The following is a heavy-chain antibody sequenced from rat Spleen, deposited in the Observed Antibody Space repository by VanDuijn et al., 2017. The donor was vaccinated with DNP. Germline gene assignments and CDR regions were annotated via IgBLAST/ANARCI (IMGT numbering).Heavy chain of an antibody. D-gene: IGHD1-8*01. CDR3: TRHDYSNYYFDY. CDR1: GFTFSDHA. V-gene: IGHV5-17*01. Sequence: EVQLVESGGGLVQPGRSLKLSCAASGFTFSDHAMAWVRQAPKKGLEWVATVNYDGGITYYRDSVKGRFTISRDNAESALYLRMDSLRSEDTATYYCTRHDYSNYYFDYWGRGVMVTVSS. J-gene: IGHJ2*01. CDR2: VNYDGGIT.